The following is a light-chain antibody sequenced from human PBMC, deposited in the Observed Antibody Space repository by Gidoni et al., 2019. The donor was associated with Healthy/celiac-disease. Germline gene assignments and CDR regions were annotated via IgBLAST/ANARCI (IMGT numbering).Light chain of an antibody. CDR2: WAS. Sequence: DIVMTQSPDSLAVSLGERATINCKSSQSVLYSSNNKNYLAWYQQKPGQPPKLLIYWASTRESGVPDRFSGSGSGTDFTLTISSLQAEDVAVYYYQQYYSTPPYTFXXXTKLEIK. V-gene: IGKV4-1*01. J-gene: IGKJ2*01. CDR3: QQYYSTPPYT. CDR1: QSVLYSSNNKNY.